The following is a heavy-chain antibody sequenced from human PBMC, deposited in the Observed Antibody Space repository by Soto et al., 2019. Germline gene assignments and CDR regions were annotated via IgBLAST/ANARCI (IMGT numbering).Heavy chain of an antibody. CDR3: ARGTTDYSPNFGY. J-gene: IGHJ4*02. D-gene: IGHD3-9*01. Sequence: QLQLQESGSGLVKPSQTLSLTCGVSGYSISSGGYSWSWIRQPPGKGLEWIGYIYHSGSAYYNPSLQSRVTISVDRSKNQFSLKLSPVTAAATAVYYCARGTTDYSPNFGYWGQGALVTVSA. CDR2: IYHSGSA. CDR1: GYSISSGGYS. V-gene: IGHV4-30-2*01.